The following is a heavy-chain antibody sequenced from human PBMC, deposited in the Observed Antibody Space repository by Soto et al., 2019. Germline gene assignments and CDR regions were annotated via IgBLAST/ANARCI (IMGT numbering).Heavy chain of an antibody. D-gene: IGHD3-22*01. CDR3: ARDREYDSSGYYPLYWYFDL. CDR2: IIPIFGTA. CDR1: GGTFSSYA. J-gene: IGHJ2*01. V-gene: IGHV1-69*01. Sequence: QVQLVQSGAEVKKPGSSVKVSCKASGGTFSSYAISWVRQAPGQGLEWMGGIIPIFGTANYAQKFQGRVTITADESTSTAYMELGSLRSEDTAVYYCARDREYDSSGYYPLYWYFDLWGRGTLVTVSS.